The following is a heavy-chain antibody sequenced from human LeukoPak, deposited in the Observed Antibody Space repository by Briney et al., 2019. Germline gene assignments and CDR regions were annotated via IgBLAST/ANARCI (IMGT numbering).Heavy chain of an antibody. Sequence: PGGSLRLSCAASGFTFSSYEMHWVRQAPGKGLEWVSVIYSGGSTYYADSVKGRFTISRDNSKNTLYLQMNSLRAEDTAVYYCARDRGSLTGPPAWGYWGQGTLVTVSS. CDR3: ARDRGSLTGPPAWGY. D-gene: IGHD3-16*01. CDR1: GFTFSSYE. J-gene: IGHJ4*02. V-gene: IGHV3-66*01. CDR2: IYSGGST.